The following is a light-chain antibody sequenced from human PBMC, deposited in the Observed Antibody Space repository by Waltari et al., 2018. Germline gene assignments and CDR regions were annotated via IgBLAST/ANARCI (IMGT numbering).Light chain of an antibody. CDR1: SSDVVGYNY. Sequence: QSALTQPASVSGSPGQSITISCTGTSSDVVGYNYVSWYQQHPGKGPKLMTYDVSNRPSGVPNRCSGSKSGNTASLTISGLQAEDEADYYCSSYTSSNSYVFGTGTKVTVL. V-gene: IGLV2-14*03. CDR3: SSYTSSNSYV. J-gene: IGLJ1*01. CDR2: DVS.